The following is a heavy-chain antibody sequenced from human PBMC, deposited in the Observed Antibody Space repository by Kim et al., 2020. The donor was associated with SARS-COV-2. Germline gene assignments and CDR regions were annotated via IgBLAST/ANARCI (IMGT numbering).Heavy chain of an antibody. Sequence: GGSLRLSCAASGFTFRNYGMLWVRQAPGKGLDWVSIISYDGSKKFYADSVKGRFTISRDNSKNTLYLQLDSLRSDDSAIYYCAKDHSKDCSNPWGQGTQVTVS. CDR3: AKDHSKDCSNP. CDR1: GFTFRNYG. D-gene: IGHD2-21*01. CDR2: ISYDGSKK. J-gene: IGHJ5*02. V-gene: IGHV3-30*18.